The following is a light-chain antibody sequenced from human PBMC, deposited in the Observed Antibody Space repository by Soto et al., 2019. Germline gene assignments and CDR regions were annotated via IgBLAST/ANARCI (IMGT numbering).Light chain of an antibody. CDR1: QSVSSY. CDR3: QQRGNWPWT. CDR2: DAS. J-gene: IGKJ1*01. V-gene: IGKV3-11*01. Sequence: EIVLTQSPATLSLSPGERATLSCRASQSVSSYLAWYQQKPGQAPRLLIYDASNRATGIPARFSGSGSGTDFTLTISSLEPEDFAVYYCQQRGNWPWTFGHVNKVEIK.